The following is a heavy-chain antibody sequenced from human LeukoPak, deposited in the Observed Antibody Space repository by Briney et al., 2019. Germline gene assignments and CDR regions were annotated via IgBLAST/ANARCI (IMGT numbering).Heavy chain of an antibody. V-gene: IGHV3-21*06. CDR2: IGSTGTNV. J-gene: IGHJ6*03. D-gene: IGHD1-26*01. CDR1: DFSFNIYT. CDR3: ARESREKTSSGSQWGVQYYYYMDV. Sequence: GGSLRLSCEGSDFSFNIYTMHGVRQAPGKGLEWVSSIGSTGTNVYYAASVEGRFTISRDNAKNSLFLQMDSLRAKDSGIYYCARESREKTSSGSQWGVQYYYYMDVWAKGTTVTVSS.